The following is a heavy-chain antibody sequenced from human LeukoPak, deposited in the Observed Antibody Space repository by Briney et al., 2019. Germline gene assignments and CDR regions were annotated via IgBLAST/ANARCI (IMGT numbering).Heavy chain of an antibody. Sequence: KAGESLKISCKGSGYSFTSYWIGWVRQMPGKGLESMGIIYPGDSDTRYSPSFQGQVTISADKSISTAYLQWSSLKASDTAMYYCARHENTGIAAAGINCWGQGTLVTVSS. CDR2: IYPGDSDT. CDR3: ARHENTGIAAAGINC. D-gene: IGHD6-13*01. CDR1: GYSFTSYW. J-gene: IGHJ4*02. V-gene: IGHV5-51*01.